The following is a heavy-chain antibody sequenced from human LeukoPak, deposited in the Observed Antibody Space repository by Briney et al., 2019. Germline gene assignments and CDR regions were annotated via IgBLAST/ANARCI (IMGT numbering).Heavy chain of an antibody. V-gene: IGHV3-74*01. J-gene: IGHJ4*02. CDR1: GFTFSNYW. CDR3: AANYHDNRGYYHFDY. Sequence: GGSLRLSCAASGFTFSNYWMHWVRQAPGKGLVWVSRINSDGINTSYADSVKGRFTISRDNAKNTLNLQMNSLRAEDTAVYYCAANYHDNRGYYHFDYWGQGTLVTVSS. CDR2: INSDGINT. D-gene: IGHD3-22*01.